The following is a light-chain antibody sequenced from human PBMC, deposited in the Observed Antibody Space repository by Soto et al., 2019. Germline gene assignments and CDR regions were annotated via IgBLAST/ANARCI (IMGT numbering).Light chain of an antibody. J-gene: IGKJ4*01. CDR1: QSVSSY. CDR3: KQRRTCPRP. Sequence: EIVLTQSPATLSLSPGERATLSCRASQSVSSYLAWYQQKPGQAPRLLIYDASNSATGIPARFSGSGSGTVFPFPITRQERQCFPRDYCKQRRTCPRPYGGGTKV. CDR2: DAS. V-gene: IGKV3-11*01.